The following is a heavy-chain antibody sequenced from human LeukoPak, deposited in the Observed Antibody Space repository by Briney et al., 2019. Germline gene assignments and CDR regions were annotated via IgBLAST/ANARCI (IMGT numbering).Heavy chain of an antibody. CDR3: ARRGDGYNYGVYYYYGMDV. CDR1: GGSISSYY. V-gene: IGHV4-59*01. CDR2: IYYSGST. D-gene: IGHD5-24*01. Sequence: SETLSLTCTVSGGSISSYYWSWIRQPPGKGLEWIGYIYYSGSTNYNPSLKSRVTISVDTSKNQFSLKLSSVTAADTAVYYCARRGDGYNYGVYYYYGMDVWGQGTTVTVSS. J-gene: IGHJ6*02.